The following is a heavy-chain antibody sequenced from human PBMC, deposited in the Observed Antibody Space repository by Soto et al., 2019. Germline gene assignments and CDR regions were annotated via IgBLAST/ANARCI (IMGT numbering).Heavy chain of an antibody. CDR3: ALGYGGVPRLYYALDV. V-gene: IGHV3-23*01. J-gene: IGHJ6*02. Sequence: VQLLESGGGLEQPGGSLRLSCTTSTPVFGASAMTWVRQAPGRGLEWISVISGTGGRTYYADSVRGRFTISRDNSRNTVYLQLNILRVDDTAVYYYALGYGGVPRLYYALDVWGQGTAVTVSS. CDR2: ISGTGGRT. CDR1: TPVFGASA. D-gene: IGHD2-8*02.